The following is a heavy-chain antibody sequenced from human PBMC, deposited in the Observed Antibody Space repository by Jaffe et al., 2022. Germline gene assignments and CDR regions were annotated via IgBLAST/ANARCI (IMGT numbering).Heavy chain of an antibody. Sequence: QVQLQQWGAGLLKPSETLSLTCAVYGGSFSGYYWSWIRQPPGKGLEWIGEINHSGSTNYNPSLKSRVTISVDTSKNQFSLKLSSVTAADTAVYYCARVMSYYGSGSYYPLSRGAFDIWGQGTMVTVSS. CDR3: ARVMSYYGSGSYYPLSRGAFDI. V-gene: IGHV4-34*01. J-gene: IGHJ3*02. CDR2: INHSGST. D-gene: IGHD3-10*01. CDR1: GGSFSGYY.